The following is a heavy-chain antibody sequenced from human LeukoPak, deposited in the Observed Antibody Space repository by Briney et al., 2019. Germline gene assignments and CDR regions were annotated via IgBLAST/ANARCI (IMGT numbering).Heavy chain of an antibody. CDR3: VKDATPWNSIWDYFDF. J-gene: IGHJ4*02. Sequence: GRSLRLSCAASGFTFNTYAMSWVRQAPGRGLEWDSGIGGGDDIHYADSVKGRFTVSRDDSKNTLYLQMNSLRAEDTAIYYCVKDATPWNSIWDYFDFWGQGTLVTVSS. D-gene: IGHD1-7*01. V-gene: IGHV3-23*01. CDR1: GFTFNTYA. CDR2: IGGGDDI.